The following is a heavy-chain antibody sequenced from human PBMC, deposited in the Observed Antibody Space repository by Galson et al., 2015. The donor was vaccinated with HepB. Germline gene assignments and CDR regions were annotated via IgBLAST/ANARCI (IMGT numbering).Heavy chain of an antibody. CDR3: ARVLRAGQGLDY. Sequence: SLRLSCAASGFTFSTYWMTWVRQAPGEGLEWVANIKQDGSEKYYVDSVKGRFTISRDNAKNLLYLHMDSLRAEDTALYYCARVLRAGQGLDYWGQGTLVTVSS. CDR2: IKQDGSEK. V-gene: IGHV3-7*01. D-gene: IGHD3-16*01. CDR1: GFTFSTYW. J-gene: IGHJ4*02.